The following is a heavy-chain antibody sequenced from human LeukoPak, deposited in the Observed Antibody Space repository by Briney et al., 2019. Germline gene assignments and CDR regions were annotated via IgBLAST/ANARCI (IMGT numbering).Heavy chain of an antibody. CDR3: AKAGSFDY. CDR1: GFTFDDYA. Sequence: PGRSLRLSCAASGFTFDDYAMHWVRQAPGKGLEWVSGISWNSGSIGYADSVKGRFTISRDNAKNSLYLQMNSLRAEDTALYYCAKAGSFDYWGQGTLVTVSS. J-gene: IGHJ4*02. V-gene: IGHV3-9*01. CDR2: ISWNSGSI.